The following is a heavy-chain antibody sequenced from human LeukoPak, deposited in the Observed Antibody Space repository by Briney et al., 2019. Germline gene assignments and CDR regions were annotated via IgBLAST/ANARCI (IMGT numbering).Heavy chain of an antibody. Sequence: GGSLRLSCAASGFTFSSYAMHWVRPAPGKGLAWVAVISYDGSNKYYADSVTGRFTISRDNSKNTLYLQMNSLRAEDTAVYYCAKDAGVYCSSTSCYLAYWGQGTLVTVYS. V-gene: IGHV3-30-3*01. J-gene: IGHJ4*02. CDR3: AKDAGVYCSSTSCYLAY. CDR1: GFTFSSYA. CDR2: ISYDGSNK. D-gene: IGHD2-2*01.